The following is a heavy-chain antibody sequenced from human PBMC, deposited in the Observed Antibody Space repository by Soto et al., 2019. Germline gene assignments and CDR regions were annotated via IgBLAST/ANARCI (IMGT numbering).Heavy chain of an antibody. V-gene: IGHV3-30-3*01. CDR1: GFTFSSYA. CDR3: AVQWGY. J-gene: IGHJ4*02. Sequence: AGGSLRLSCAASGFTFSSYAMHWVRQAPGKGLEWVAVISYDGSKKDYADSVKGRFTISRDNSKDTLYLQMNSLRAEDTAVYYCAVQWGYWGQGTLVTVSS. D-gene: IGHD2-8*01. CDR2: ISYDGSKK.